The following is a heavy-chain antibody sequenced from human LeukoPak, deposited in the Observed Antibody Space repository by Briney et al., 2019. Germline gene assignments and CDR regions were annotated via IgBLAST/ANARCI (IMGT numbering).Heavy chain of an antibody. CDR2: INPKNGET. Sequence: ASVELSCTASGYQFSDYYVHWVQQAPGKGLEWMGRINPKNGETMYEGKFLDRITISADTSTNTVYMQLSSLRSEDTAVYYCATPSGSYFGYYYYHWWGQGTLVTVSS. CDR3: ATPSGSYFGYYYYHW. D-gene: IGHD1-26*01. V-gene: IGHV1-69-2*01. J-gene: IGHJ1*01. CDR1: GYQFSDYY.